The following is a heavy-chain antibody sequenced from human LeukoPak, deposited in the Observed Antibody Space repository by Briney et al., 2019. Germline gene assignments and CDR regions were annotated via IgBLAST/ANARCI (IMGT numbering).Heavy chain of an antibody. V-gene: IGHV4-39*07. CDR3: ARDGGYSNPYYYYYYYMDV. Sequence: SETLSLTCTVSGGSISSYYWSWIRQPPGKGLEWIGSIYDSGSTYYNPSLKSRVTISVDTSKNQFSLKLSSVTAADTAVYYCARDGGYSNPYYYYYYYMDVWGKGTTVTVSS. D-gene: IGHD4-11*01. CDR1: GGSISSYY. CDR2: IYDSGST. J-gene: IGHJ6*03.